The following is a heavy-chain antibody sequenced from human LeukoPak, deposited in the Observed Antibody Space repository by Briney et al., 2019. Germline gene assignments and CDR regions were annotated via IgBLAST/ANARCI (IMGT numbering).Heavy chain of an antibody. D-gene: IGHD2-21*02. CDR3: ARGPYCGGDCYYRPFFED. V-gene: IGHV1-2*02. J-gene: IGHJ4*02. CDR2: INSNSGGT. Sequence: ASVTLSCKASGYTFTGYYMHWVRQAPGQGLEWMGWINSNSGGTNYAQKFQGRVTMTRDTSISTAYMEVSTLRSDDTAVYYCARGPYCGGDCYYRPFFEDRGQGALVTVSS. CDR1: GYTFTGYY.